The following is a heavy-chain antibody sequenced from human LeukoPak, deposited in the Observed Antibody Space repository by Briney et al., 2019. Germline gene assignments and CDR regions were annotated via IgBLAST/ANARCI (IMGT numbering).Heavy chain of an antibody. CDR2: IIPIFGTA. J-gene: IGHJ4*02. CDR3: ARSGGSGSYYNERY. V-gene: IGHV1-69*01. D-gene: IGHD3-10*01. CDR1: GGTFSSYA. Sequence: ASVKVPCKASGGTFSSYAISWVRQAPGQGLEWMGGIIPIFGTANYAQKFQGRVTITADESTSTAYMELSSLRSEDTAVYYCARSGGSGSYYNERYWGQGTLVTVSS.